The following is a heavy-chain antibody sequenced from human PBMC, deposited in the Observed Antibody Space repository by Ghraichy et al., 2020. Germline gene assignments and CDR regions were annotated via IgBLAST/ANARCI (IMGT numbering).Heavy chain of an antibody. J-gene: IGHJ5*02. CDR3: ASHYFDWLWWFDP. Sequence: SQTLSLTCTVSGGSISSSSYYWGWIRQPPGKGLEWIGSIYYSGSTYYNPSLKSRVTISVDTSKNQFSLKLSSVTAADTAVYYCASHYFDWLWWFDPWGQGTLVTVSS. CDR2: IYYSGST. V-gene: IGHV4-39*01. CDR1: GGSISSSSYY. D-gene: IGHD3-9*01.